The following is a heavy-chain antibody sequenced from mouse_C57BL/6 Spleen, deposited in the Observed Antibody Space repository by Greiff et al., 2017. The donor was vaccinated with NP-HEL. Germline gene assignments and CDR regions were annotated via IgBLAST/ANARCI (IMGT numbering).Heavy chain of an antibody. Sequence: QVQLQQSGAELVKPGASVKLSCKASGYTFTSYWMHWVKQRPGQGLEWIGMIHPNSGSTNYNEKFKSKATLTVDKSSSTAYMQLSSLTSEDSAVYYCEGYGSSFDYWGQGTTLTVSS. CDR2: IHPNSGST. CDR3: EGYGSSFDY. J-gene: IGHJ2*01. CDR1: GYTFTSYW. V-gene: IGHV1-64*01. D-gene: IGHD1-1*01.